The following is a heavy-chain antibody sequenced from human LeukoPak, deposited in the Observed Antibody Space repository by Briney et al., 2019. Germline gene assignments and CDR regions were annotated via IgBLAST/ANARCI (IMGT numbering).Heavy chain of an antibody. D-gene: IGHD2-8*01. J-gene: IGHJ5*02. V-gene: IGHV3-73*01. CDR2: IRSEPKNFAT. CDR3: FPTNSTPGVNWFDP. CDR1: GFSFSDSA. Sequence: PGGSLTLSCIGFGFSFSDSAIHWVRQAAGKGLEWVGRIRSEPKNFATAYAASVRGRFTISREDSKNTAYLQMDGLKNEDTALYFCFPTNSTPGVNWFDPWGQGTLVTVSS.